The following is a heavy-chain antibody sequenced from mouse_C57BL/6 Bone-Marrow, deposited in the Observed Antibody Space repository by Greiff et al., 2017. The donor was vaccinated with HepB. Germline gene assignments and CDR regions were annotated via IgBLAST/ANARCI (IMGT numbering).Heavy chain of an antibody. Sequence: VQLQQSGAELVRPGASVKLSCTASGFNIKDDYMHWVKQRPEQGLEWIGWIDPENGDTEYAPKFQGKATITADTSSNTAYLQLSSLTSEDTAVYYCTTFRFMTTGGQGTTLTVSS. CDR3: TTFRFMTT. CDR2: IDPENGDT. D-gene: IGHD1-1*01. CDR1: GFNIKDDY. J-gene: IGHJ2*01. V-gene: IGHV14-4*01.